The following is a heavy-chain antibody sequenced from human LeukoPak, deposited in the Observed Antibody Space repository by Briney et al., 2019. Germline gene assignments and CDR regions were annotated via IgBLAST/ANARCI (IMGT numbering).Heavy chain of an antibody. CDR2: IYDSGST. J-gene: IGHJ4*02. CDR1: GYSISSGYY. D-gene: IGHD3-10*01. CDR3: TQGSRYGSDSYYYDY. Sequence: SETLSLTCTVSGYSISSGYYWGWIRQPPGKGLQWTGSIYDSGSTYYNPSLKSRVTISVDTSKNQFSLRLSSVTAADTAVYYCTQGSRYGSDSYYYDYWGQGTLVTVPS. V-gene: IGHV4-38-2*02.